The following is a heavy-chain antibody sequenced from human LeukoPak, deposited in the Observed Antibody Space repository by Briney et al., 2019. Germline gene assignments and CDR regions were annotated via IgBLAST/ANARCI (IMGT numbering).Heavy chain of an antibody. CDR3: ARADTMIVVPGDY. Sequence: GASVKVSCKASGYTFTGYYMHWVRQAPGQGLEWMGWINPNSGGTNYAQKFQGRVTMTRDTSISTAYMELSRLRSDDTAVYYCARADTMIVVPGDYRGQGTLVTVSS. D-gene: IGHD3-22*01. CDR2: INPNSGGT. J-gene: IGHJ4*02. V-gene: IGHV1-2*02. CDR1: GYTFTGYY.